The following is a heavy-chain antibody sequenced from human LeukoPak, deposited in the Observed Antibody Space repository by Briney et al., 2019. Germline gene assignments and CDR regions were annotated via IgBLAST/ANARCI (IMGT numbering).Heavy chain of an antibody. V-gene: IGHV3-21*01. CDR2: ISSSSSYI. Sequence: KAGGSLRLSCAASGFTFSSYSMNWVRQAPGKGLEWVSSISSSSSYIYYADSVKSRFTISRDNAKNSLYLQMNSLRAEDTAVYYCARAPSSGWYISSYWGQGTLVTVSS. D-gene: IGHD6-19*01. J-gene: IGHJ4*02. CDR3: ARAPSSGWYISSY. CDR1: GFTFSSYS.